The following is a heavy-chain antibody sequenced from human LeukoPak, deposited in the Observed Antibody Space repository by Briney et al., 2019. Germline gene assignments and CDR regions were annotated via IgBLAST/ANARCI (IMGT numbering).Heavy chain of an antibody. J-gene: IGHJ4*02. CDR2: ISSSSGYI. D-gene: IGHD3-22*01. CDR3: ARDNPNYDSSGYSLDY. V-gene: IGHV3-21*01. CDR1: GFTFSSYS. Sequence: GGSLRLSCEASGFTFSSYSMNWVRQAPGKGLEWVSSISSSSGYIYYADSLKGRFTISRDNAKISLYLQMNSLRAEDTAVYYCARDNPNYDSSGYSLDYWGQGTLVTVSS.